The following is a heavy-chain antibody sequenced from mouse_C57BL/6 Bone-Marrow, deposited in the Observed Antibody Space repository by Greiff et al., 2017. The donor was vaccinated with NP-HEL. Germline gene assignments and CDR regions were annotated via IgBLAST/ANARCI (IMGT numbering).Heavy chain of an antibody. J-gene: IGHJ4*01. D-gene: IGHD4-1*01. CDR1: GFTFNTYA. CDR2: IRSKSSNYAT. CDR3: VRVSNCDDAMDY. Sequence: EVKVVESGGGLVQPKGSLKLSCAASGFTFNTYAMHWVRQAPGKGLEWVARIRSKSSNYATYYADSVKDRFTISRDDSQSMLYLQMNILKTEVTAMYYCVRVSNCDDAMDYWGQGTSVTVSS. V-gene: IGHV10-3*01.